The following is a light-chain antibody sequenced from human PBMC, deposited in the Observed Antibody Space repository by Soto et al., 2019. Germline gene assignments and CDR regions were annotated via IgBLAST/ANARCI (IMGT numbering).Light chain of an antibody. J-gene: IGLJ3*02. CDR2: TSN. CDR3: AAWDDSLNGWV. V-gene: IGLV1-44*01. CDR1: RSNIGSNT. Sequence: QSVLTQPPSASGTPGQRVTISCSGSRSNIGSNTVNWYQQLPGTAPKLLIHTSNQRPSGVPDRFSGSKSGTSASLAISGLQSEDEADYYCAAWDDSLNGWVFGGGTKVTVL.